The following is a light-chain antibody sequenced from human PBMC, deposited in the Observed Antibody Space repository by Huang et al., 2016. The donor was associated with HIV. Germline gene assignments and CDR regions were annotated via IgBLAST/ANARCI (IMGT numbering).Light chain of an antibody. Sequence: EIKMTQSPATLSVSPGGRVTLSCRASQNVRNHLAWYQQKTGQAPRLLIYDTSTRASGIPARLSGSGSGTEFTLTISGLQSEDCAIYYCQQYDKWPPGLTFGGGTKVEI. J-gene: IGKJ4*01. CDR2: DTS. CDR3: QQYDKWPPGLT. V-gene: IGKV3D-15*01. CDR1: QNVRNH.